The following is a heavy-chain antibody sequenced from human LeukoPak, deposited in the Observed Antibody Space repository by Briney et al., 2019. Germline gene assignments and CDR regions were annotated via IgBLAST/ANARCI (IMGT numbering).Heavy chain of an antibody. V-gene: IGHV4-61*02. Sequence: PSQTLSLTCTVSGGSISSGNYYWSWIRQPAGKGLEWIGRIYTSGSTNYNPSLKSRVTMSVDTSKNQFSLKLSSLTAADTAVYYCARGVVAAPDTVDYWGQGTLVTVSS. CDR3: ARGVVAAPDTVDY. D-gene: IGHD6-13*01. CDR2: IYTSGST. J-gene: IGHJ4*02. CDR1: GGSISSGNYY.